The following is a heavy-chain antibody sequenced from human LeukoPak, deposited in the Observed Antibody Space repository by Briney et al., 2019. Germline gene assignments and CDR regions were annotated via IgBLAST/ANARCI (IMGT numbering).Heavy chain of an antibody. D-gene: IGHD6-19*01. Sequence: GGSLRLSCAASGFTFDDFGMNWVRQAPGKGLEWVSYISSSGSTIYYADSVKGRFTISRDNAKNSLYLQMNSLRAEDTAVYYCARGGRRSALYKDYWGQGTLVTVSS. J-gene: IGHJ4*02. CDR3: ARGGRRSALYKDY. CDR1: GFTFDDFG. V-gene: IGHV3-48*03. CDR2: ISSSGSTI.